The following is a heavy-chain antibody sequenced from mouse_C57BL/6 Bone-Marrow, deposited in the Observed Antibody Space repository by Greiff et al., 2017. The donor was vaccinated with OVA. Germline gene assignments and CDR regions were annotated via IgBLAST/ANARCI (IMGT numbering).Heavy chain of an antibody. J-gene: IGHJ4*01. V-gene: IGHV2-5*01. CDR3: GKTLGGQMDYNGKDY. CDR1: GFSLTSYG. CDR2: IWRGGST. Sequence: QVQLKESGPGLVQPSQSLSITCTVSGFSLTSYGVHWVRQSPGQGLEWLGVIWRGGSTDYNEAFMSRQSITKDNSKSQVFIKMNSLQADENAIYYSGKTLGGQMDYNGKDYWGKGSTVTGST. D-gene: IGHD3-1*01.